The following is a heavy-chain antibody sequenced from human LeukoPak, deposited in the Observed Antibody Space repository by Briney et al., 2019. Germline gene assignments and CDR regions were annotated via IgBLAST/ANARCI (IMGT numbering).Heavy chain of an antibody. CDR1: GYTLTELS. V-gene: IGHV1-24*01. J-gene: IGHJ6*02. D-gene: IGHD2-15*01. CDR2: FDREDGET. CDR3: ATFPSGGSWYEVTQDGMDV. Sequence: VASLKVSCKVSGYTLTELSMHWVRQAPGKGLEWVGGFDREDGETIYAQKFQGRVTMTEDTSTDTAYMELSRLRSEDTAVYYCATFPSGGSWYEVTQDGMDVWGQGTTVTVSS.